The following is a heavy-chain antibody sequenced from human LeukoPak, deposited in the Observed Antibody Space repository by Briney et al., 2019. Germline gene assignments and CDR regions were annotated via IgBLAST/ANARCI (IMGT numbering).Heavy chain of an antibody. CDR2: IYYSGST. J-gene: IGHJ4*02. V-gene: IGHV4-59*12. CDR1: GGSISSYY. CDR3: ARDFVVGGYFDY. D-gene: IGHD2-15*01. Sequence: SETLSLTCTVSGGSISSYYWSWIRQPPGKGLEWIGYIYYSGSTNYNPSLKSRVTISVDTSKNQFSLKLSSVTAADTAVYYCARDFVVGGYFDYWGQGTLVTVSS.